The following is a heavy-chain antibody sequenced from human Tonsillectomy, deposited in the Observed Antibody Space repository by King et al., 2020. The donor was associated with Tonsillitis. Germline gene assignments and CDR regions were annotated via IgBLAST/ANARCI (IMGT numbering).Heavy chain of an antibody. D-gene: IGHD3-10*01. CDR2: IAYDGSNK. V-gene: IGHV3-30*18. CDR1: GFTFGNFG. J-gene: IGHJ6*02. Sequence: VQLVESGGGVVQPGRSLRLSCAASGFTFGNFGMHWVRQAPGKGLEWVAVIAYDGSNKYYAETVKGRFTISRDNSKNTLYLQMNSLRAEDTAVYYCAKEVGSGCYLFIQNYYYYGMDVWGQGTTVTISS. CDR3: AKEVGSGCYLFIQNYYYYGMDV.